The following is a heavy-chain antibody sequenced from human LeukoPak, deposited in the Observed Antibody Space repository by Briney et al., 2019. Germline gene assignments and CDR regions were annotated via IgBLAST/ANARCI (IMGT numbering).Heavy chain of an antibody. J-gene: IGHJ5*02. CDR3: ARNKQRSNYVQNWFDP. Sequence: GASVKVSCKASGYTFTSYGISWVRQAPGQGLEWMGWISAYNGNTNYAQKLQGRVTMTTDTSTGTAYMELRSLRSDDTAVYYCARNKQRSNYVQNWFDPWGQGTLVTVSS. D-gene: IGHD4-11*01. CDR2: ISAYNGNT. CDR1: GYTFTSYG. V-gene: IGHV1-18*01.